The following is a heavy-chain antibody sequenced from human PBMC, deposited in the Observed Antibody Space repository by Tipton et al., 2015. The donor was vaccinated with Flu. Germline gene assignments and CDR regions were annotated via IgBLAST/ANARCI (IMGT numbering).Heavy chain of an antibody. CDR3: AKDSDRRTWSHGSLGS. V-gene: IGHV3-23*01. D-gene: IGHD5-18*01. J-gene: IGHJ4*02. CDR1: GFSSSTYG. CDR2: ISPTGLSQ. Sequence: SLRLSCAASGFSSSTYGIHWVRQAPGKGLEWVSFISPTGLSQYYGDSVKGRFVISSDKSRNTIFLQMNSLRAEDTAVYYCAKDSDRRTWSHGSLGSWGQGPLVAVSS.